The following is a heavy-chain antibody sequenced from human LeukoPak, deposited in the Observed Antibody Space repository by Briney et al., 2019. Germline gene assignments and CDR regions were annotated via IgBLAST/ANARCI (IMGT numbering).Heavy chain of an antibody. CDR2: INPSGGST. CDR3: ARDHDYVWGSYRGDSHHFDY. Sequence: GASVKVSCKASGYTFTSYYMHWVRQAPGQGLEWMGIINPSGGSTSYAQKFQGRVTMTRDMSTSTVYMELSSLRSEDTAVYYCARDHDYVWGSYRGDSHHFDYWGQGTLVTVSS. V-gene: IGHV1-46*01. D-gene: IGHD3-16*02. CDR1: GYTFTSYY. J-gene: IGHJ4*02.